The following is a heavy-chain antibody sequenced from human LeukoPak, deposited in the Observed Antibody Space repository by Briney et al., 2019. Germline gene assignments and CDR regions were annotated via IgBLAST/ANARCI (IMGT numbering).Heavy chain of an antibody. Sequence: GGSLRLSCAASGFTFDDYGMNWVRQAPGKGLEWVSSISTSSSYINYADSVKGRFTISRDNAKNSLYLQMNSLRAEDTAVYYCARGSSNIAARNNWFDPWGQGTLVTVSS. CDR3: ARGSSNIAARNNWFDP. CDR1: GFTFDDYG. CDR2: ISTSSSYI. V-gene: IGHV3-21*01. D-gene: IGHD6-6*01. J-gene: IGHJ5*02.